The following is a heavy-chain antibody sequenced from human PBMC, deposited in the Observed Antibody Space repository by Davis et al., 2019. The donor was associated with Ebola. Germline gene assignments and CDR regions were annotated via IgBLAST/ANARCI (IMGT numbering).Heavy chain of an antibody. CDR3: ARERQWLVRVFDY. CDR2: INPSGGST. J-gene: IGHJ4*02. Sequence: ASVKVSCKASGYTFTSYSMHWVRQAPGQGLEWMGIINPSGGSTSYAQKFQGRVPITADESTSTAYMELSSLRSEDTAVYYCARERQWLVRVFDYWGQGTLVTVSS. V-gene: IGHV1-46*01. CDR1: GYTFTSYS. D-gene: IGHD6-19*01.